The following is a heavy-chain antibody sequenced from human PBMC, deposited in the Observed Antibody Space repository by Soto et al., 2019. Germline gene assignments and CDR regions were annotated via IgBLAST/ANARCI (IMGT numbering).Heavy chain of an antibody. J-gene: IGHJ4*02. V-gene: IGHV1-24*01. CDR1: GYTLTELS. CDR2: IDAEDGKT. D-gene: IGHD6-6*01. Sequence: ASVKVSCKVSGYTLTELSMHWVRQAPGKGLEWMGGIDAEDGKTIYAQKLQVRVTMTKDTSTDTAYMELRSLRSDDTAVYYCARDRSSSSFKYDPSDYWGQGTLVTVSS. CDR3: ARDRSSSSFKYDPSDY.